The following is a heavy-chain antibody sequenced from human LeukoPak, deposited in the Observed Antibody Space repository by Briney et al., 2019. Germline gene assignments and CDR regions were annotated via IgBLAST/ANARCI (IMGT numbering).Heavy chain of an antibody. D-gene: IGHD6-13*01. J-gene: IGHJ4*02. V-gene: IGHV3-7*01. CDR1: GFTFSSYW. CDR3: ARLTSSSSGSSFDY. Sequence: GGSLRLSCAASGFTFSSYWMSWVRQAPGKGLEWVANIKQDGSEKYYVDSVKGRFTISRDNAKNSLYLQMNSLRAEDTAVYYCARLTSSSSGSSFDYWGLGTLVTVSS. CDR2: IKQDGSEK.